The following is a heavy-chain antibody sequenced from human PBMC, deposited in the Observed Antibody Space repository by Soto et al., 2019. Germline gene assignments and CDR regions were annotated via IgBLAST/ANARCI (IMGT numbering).Heavy chain of an antibody. CDR2: ISAYNGNT. D-gene: IGHD2-15*01. CDR3: ASPRRCVIGGSCSFDY. Sequence: QVQLVQSGAEVKKPGASVKVSCKASGYTFTSYGISWVRQAPGQGLEWMGWISAYNGNTNHAQKLQGRVTMTTDTSTSTAYRELESLSSDDTAVYYCASPRRCVIGGSCSFDYWGQGTLVTVSS. J-gene: IGHJ4*02. V-gene: IGHV1-18*01. CDR1: GYTFTSYG.